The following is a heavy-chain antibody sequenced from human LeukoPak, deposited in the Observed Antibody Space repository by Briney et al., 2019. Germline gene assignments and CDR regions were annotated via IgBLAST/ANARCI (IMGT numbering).Heavy chain of an antibody. V-gene: IGHV4-61*02. D-gene: IGHD3-22*01. CDR3: ARGELRTMRVVD. Sequence: SETLSLTCTVSGGSISSGSYYWSWIRQPAGKGLEWIGRIYTSGTTNYNPTLKSRVTISEDTSTNQFSLRLSSVTAADTAVYYCARGELRTMRVVDWGQGTLVTVSS. CDR2: IYTSGTT. CDR1: GGSISSGSYY. J-gene: IGHJ4*02.